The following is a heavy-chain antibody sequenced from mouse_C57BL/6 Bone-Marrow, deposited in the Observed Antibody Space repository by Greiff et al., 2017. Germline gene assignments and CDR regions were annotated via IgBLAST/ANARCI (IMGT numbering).Heavy chain of an antibody. CDR2: IYPGSGST. CDR1: GYTFTSYW. D-gene: IGHD3-3*01. Sequence: QVQLKQPGAELVKPGASVKMSCKASGYTFTSYWLTWVKQRPGQGLEWIGDIYPGSGSTNYNEKFKSKATLTVYTSSSTAYMQLSSPTSEDSAIYYCARDSFPFAYGGQGTLVTVSA. CDR3: ARDSFPFAY. J-gene: IGHJ3*01. V-gene: IGHV1-55*01.